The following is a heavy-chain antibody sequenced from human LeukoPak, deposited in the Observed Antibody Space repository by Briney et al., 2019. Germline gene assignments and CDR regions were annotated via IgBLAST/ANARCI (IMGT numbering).Heavy chain of an antibody. J-gene: IGHJ4*01. D-gene: IGHD3-16*01. Sequence: GGSLRLSCAASGFNFRKYWMQWVRQVPGKGLVWVSEINPDGDYSGHSNSVRGRFTISRDNAKNTLYLQMTSLSAEGTAVYYCARSLGDWGQGTLVSVSS. CDR2: INPDGDYS. CDR3: ARSLGD. V-gene: IGHV3-74*01. CDR1: GFNFRKYW.